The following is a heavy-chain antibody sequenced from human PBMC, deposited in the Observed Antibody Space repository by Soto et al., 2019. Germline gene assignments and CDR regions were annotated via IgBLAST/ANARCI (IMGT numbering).Heavy chain of an antibody. J-gene: IGHJ4*02. D-gene: IGHD1-26*01. CDR2: IWYDGSVR. Sequence: QVQLVESGGGVVRPGTSLRLSCEGSGFSFSDYGMNWVRQAPGKGLEWVAVIWYDGSVRRYADSVKGRFTISRDISKNTLYLQMNSLRVEDTVVYFCARGGKWELLLRLWGQGTLVTVSS. CDR3: ARGGKWELLLRL. V-gene: IGHV3-33*01. CDR1: GFSFSDYG.